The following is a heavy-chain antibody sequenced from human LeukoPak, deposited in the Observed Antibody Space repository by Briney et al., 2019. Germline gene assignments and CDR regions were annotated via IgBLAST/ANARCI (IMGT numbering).Heavy chain of an antibody. CDR3: ARDADNWESFYFDP. Sequence: ASVTVSCTASGYTFIDYYLLWVRQAPGQGLECLGWINPNSGATNSSQKFQGRVTMTRDTSISTAYMELSGLRSDDTAVYYCARDADNWESFYFDPWGHGTLVTVSS. J-gene: IGHJ4*01. V-gene: IGHV1-2*02. CDR2: INPNSGAT. D-gene: IGHD1-20*01. CDR1: GYTFIDYY.